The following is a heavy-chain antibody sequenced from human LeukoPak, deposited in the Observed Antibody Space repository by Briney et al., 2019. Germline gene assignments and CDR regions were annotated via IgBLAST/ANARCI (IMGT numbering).Heavy chain of an antibody. D-gene: IGHD6-13*01. CDR2: ISSSSSYI. V-gene: IGHV3-11*06. CDR1: GFTFSDYY. Sequence: GGSLRLSCAASGFTFSDYYMSWIRQAPGKGLEWVSSISSSSSYIYYADSVKGRFTISRDNAKNSLYLQMNSLRAEDTAVYYCARGRSSSWFDYWAREPWSPSPQ. CDR3: ARGRSSSWFDY. J-gene: IGHJ4*02.